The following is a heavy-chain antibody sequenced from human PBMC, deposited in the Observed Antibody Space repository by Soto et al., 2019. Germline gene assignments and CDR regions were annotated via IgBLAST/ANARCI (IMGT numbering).Heavy chain of an antibody. J-gene: IGHJ4*02. CDR3: ARLDDYIWGSYRTKEYYFDY. D-gene: IGHD3-16*02. CDR2: ISAYNGNT. V-gene: IGHV1-18*01. Sequence: QVQLVQSGAEVKKPGASVKVSCKASGYTFTSYGISWVRQAPGQGLEWMGWISAYNGNTNYAQKLQGRVTTTTDTSTSTAYMELRSLRSDDTAVYYCARLDDYIWGSYRTKEYYFDYWGQGTLVTVSS. CDR1: GYTFTSYG.